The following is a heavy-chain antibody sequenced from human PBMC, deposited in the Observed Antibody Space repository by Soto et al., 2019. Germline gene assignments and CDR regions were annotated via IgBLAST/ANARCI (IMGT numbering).Heavy chain of an antibody. J-gene: IGHJ5*02. D-gene: IGHD6-25*01. CDR1: GVSFSGYY. CDR3: AREGGSETLQPSYNWFDT. V-gene: IGHV4-34*01. Sequence: TSETLSLTCAVYGVSFSGYYWSWILQPPGKGLEWIGEINHSGSTNYNPSLKSRVTISVDTSKNQFSLKLSNLRSDDTAVYYCAREGGSETLQPSYNWFDTWGQGTLVTVSS. CDR2: INHSGST.